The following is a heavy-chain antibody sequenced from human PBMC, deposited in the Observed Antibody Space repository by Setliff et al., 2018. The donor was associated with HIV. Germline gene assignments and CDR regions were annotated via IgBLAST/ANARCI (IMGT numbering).Heavy chain of an antibody. Sequence: GASVKVSCKASGYTFTSYYMHWVRQAPGQGLEWMGIINPSGGSTSYAQKFQGRVTMTRDTSTSTVYMELSRLKSEDTAVYYCARDRERGQYSRSAVGGYYYYYMDVWGKGTTVTVSS. CDR2: INPSGGST. V-gene: IGHV1-46*01. CDR1: GYTFTSYY. D-gene: IGHD6-6*01. CDR3: ARDRERGQYSRSAVGGYYYYYMDV. J-gene: IGHJ6*03.